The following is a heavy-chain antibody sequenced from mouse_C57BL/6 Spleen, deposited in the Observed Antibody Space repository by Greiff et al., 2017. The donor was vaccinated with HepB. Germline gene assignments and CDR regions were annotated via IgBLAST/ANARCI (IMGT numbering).Heavy chain of an antibody. J-gene: IGHJ3*01. CDR1: GYAFSSYW. Sequence: QVQLQQSGAELVKPGASVKISCKASGYAFSSYWMNWVKQRPGKGLEWIGQLYPGDGDTNYNVKFKGKATLTADKSSSTAYIQLSRQTSEDSAVYFCAREEGMAPFAYWGQGTLVTVSA. CDR3: AREEGMAPFAY. D-gene: IGHD2-10*02. V-gene: IGHV1-80*01. CDR2: LYPGDGDT.